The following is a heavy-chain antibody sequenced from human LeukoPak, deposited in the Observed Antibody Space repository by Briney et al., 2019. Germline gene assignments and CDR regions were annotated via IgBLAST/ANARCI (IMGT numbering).Heavy chain of an antibody. CDR1: GGSISSHY. CDR3: ARGGVYDSSGYYSSLDY. Sequence: SGTLSLTCTVSGGSISSHYWSWIRQPPGKGLEWIGRIYTSGSTNYNPSLKSRVTMSVDTSKNQFSLKLSSVTAADTAVYYCARGGVYDSSGYYSSLDYWGQGTLVTVSS. D-gene: IGHD3-22*01. V-gene: IGHV4-4*07. J-gene: IGHJ4*02. CDR2: IYTSGST.